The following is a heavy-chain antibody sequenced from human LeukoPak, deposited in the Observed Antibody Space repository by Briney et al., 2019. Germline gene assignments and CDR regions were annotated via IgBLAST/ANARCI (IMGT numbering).Heavy chain of an antibody. CDR1: GFTFSSYA. Sequence: PGGSLRLSCAASGFTFSSYAMSWVRQAPGKGLEWVSAISGSGGSTYYADSVKGRFTISRDNSKNTLYLQMNSLTTEDTAVYYCARGSPLGIWRYFDLWGRGTLVTVSS. CDR3: ARGSPLGIWRYFDL. D-gene: IGHD7-27*01. J-gene: IGHJ2*01. V-gene: IGHV3-23*01. CDR2: ISGSGGST.